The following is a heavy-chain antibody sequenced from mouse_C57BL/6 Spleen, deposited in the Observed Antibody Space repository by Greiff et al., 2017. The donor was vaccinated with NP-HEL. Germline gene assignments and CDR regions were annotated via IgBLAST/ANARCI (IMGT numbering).Heavy chain of an antibody. CDR2: IYPGDGDT. CDR3: ARRFFDY. Sequence: QVQLKQSGPELVKPGASVKISCKASGYAFSSSWMNWVKQRPGKGLEWIGRIYPGDGDTNYNGKFKGKATLTADKSSSTAYMQLSSLASEDSAVYFCARRFFDYWGQGTTLTVSS. J-gene: IGHJ2*01. CDR1: GYAFSSSW. V-gene: IGHV1-82*01.